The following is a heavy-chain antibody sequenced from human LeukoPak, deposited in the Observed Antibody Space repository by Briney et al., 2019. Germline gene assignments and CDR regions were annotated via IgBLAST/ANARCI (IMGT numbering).Heavy chain of an antibody. D-gene: IGHD3-3*01. Sequence: SETLSLTCTVSGYSISSGYYWGWIRQPPGKGLEWIGSIYYSGSTYYNPSLKSRVTISVDTSKNQFSLKLSSVTTADTAVYYCARHDPSGYEYYFDYWGQGTLVTVSS. CDR1: GYSISSGYY. V-gene: IGHV4-38-2*02. J-gene: IGHJ4*02. CDR2: IYYSGST. CDR3: ARHDPSGYEYYFDY.